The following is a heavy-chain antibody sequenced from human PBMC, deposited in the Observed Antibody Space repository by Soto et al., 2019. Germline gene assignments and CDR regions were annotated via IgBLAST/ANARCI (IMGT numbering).Heavy chain of an antibody. CDR1: GFTFDDYA. CDR3: AKDISGYSTSFDY. Sequence: LRLSCAASGFTFDDYAMHWVRQAPGKGLEWVSGISWNSGSIGYADSVKGRFTISRDNAKNSLYLQMNSLRAEDTALYYCAKDISGYSTSFDYWGQGTLVTVSS. J-gene: IGHJ4*02. V-gene: IGHV3-9*01. D-gene: IGHD6-13*01. CDR2: ISWNSGSI.